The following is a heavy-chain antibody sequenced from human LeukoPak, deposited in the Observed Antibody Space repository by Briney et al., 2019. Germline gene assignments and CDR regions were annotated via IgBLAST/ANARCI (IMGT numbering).Heavy chain of an antibody. V-gene: IGHV1-2*02. Sequence: ASVKVSCKASGYTFTGYYMHWVRQAPGQGLEWMGWINPNSGDTNYPQKFQGRVTMTRDTSISTAYMELSSMRSDDTAVYYCARGRYCSSTSCSDFHYWGQGTLVTVSS. D-gene: IGHD2-2*01. J-gene: IGHJ4*02. CDR1: GYTFTGYY. CDR3: ARGRYCSSTSCSDFHY. CDR2: INPNSGDT.